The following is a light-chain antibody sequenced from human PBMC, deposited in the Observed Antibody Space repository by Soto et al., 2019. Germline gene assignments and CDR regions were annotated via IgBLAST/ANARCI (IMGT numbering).Light chain of an antibody. CDR1: QSISSW. J-gene: IGKJ2*01. Sequence: DIQMTQSPSTLSASVGDRVTITCRASQSISSWLAWYQQKPGKAPKLLIYKASSLESGVPSRFSGSGSGTEFTLTISSLLPDDFATYYCLQYNSYYTFGQGTKLEIK. CDR3: LQYNSYYT. CDR2: KAS. V-gene: IGKV1-5*03.